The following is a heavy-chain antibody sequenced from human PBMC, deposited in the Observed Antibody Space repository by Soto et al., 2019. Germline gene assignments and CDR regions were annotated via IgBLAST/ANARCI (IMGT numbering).Heavy chain of an antibody. Sequence: GSLRLSCAASGFTFSNYYMTWIRQAPGKGLECLSYISSREVTVYYADSVKGRFTISRDNTKNSLYLQMTTLRDEDTAVYYCARVSASGWHVNGRDYFDSWGQGTLVTVSS. V-gene: IGHV3-11*01. J-gene: IGHJ4*02. D-gene: IGHD6-19*01. CDR2: ISSREVTV. CDR1: GFTFSNYY. CDR3: ARVSASGWHVNGRDYFDS.